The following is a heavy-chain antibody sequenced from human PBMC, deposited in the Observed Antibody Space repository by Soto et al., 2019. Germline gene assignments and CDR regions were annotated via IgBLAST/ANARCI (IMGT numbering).Heavy chain of an antibody. CDR3: AASTTDIVLMGFDY. CDR2: INAGNGNT. J-gene: IGHJ4*02. Sequence: ASVKVSCKASGYAFTSYAMHWVRQAPGQRLEWMGWINAGNGNTKYSQKFQGRVTITRDMSTSTAYMELSSLRSEDTAVYYCAASTTDIVLMGFDYWGQGTLVTVSS. CDR1: GYAFTSYA. D-gene: IGHD2-8*01. V-gene: IGHV1-3*01.